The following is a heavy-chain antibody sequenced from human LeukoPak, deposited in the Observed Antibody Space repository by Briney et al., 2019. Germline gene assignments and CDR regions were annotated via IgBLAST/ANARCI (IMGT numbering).Heavy chain of an antibody. D-gene: IGHD3-3*01. J-gene: IGHJ6*03. CDR2: IYHSGST. V-gene: IGHV4-4*02. CDR3: ARDSYDFWSGHPPHYYYYMDV. Sequence: SETLSLTCAVSGGSISSSNWWSWVRQPPGKGLEWIGEIYHSGSTNYNPSLKSRVTISVDKSKNQFSLKLSSVTAADTAVYYCARDSYDFWSGHPPHYYYYMDVWGEGTTVTVSS. CDR1: GGSISSSNW.